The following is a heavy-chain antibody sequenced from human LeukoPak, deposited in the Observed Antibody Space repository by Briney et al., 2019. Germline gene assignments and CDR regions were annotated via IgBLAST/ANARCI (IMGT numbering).Heavy chain of an antibody. V-gene: IGHV1-69*13. CDR3: ASPQKACSSTSCYPEYYGMDV. D-gene: IGHD2-2*01. CDR2: IIPIFGTA. CDR1: GGTFSTYA. Sequence: ASVKVSCKASGGTFSTYAISWVRQAPGQGLEWMGGIIPIFGTANYAQKFQGRVTITADESTSTAYMELSSLRSEDTAVYYCASPQKACSSTSCYPEYYGMDVWGKGTTVTVSS. J-gene: IGHJ6*04.